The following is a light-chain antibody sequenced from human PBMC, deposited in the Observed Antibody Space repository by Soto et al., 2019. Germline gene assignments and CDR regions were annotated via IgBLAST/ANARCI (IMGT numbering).Light chain of an antibody. CDR3: CSYAGGSAYV. V-gene: IGLV2-23*01. CDR1: NSDVGNFNL. Sequence: QSVLTQPASVSGSPGQSITISCTGTNSDVGNFNLVSWYQQHPDKAPKLIIYEANKRPSGVSGRFSGSKSGNTASLTISGLRSEDEAEYHCCSYAGGSAYVFGTGTKGT. CDR2: EAN. J-gene: IGLJ1*01.